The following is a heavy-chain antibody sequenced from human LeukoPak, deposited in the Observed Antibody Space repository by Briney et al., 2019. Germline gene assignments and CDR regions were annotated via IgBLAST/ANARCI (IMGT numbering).Heavy chain of an antibody. J-gene: IGHJ4*02. CDR3: VRVKGSYFDY. CDR1: GFSFSIYA. CDR2: ISGSGGST. Sequence: PGGSLRLSCASSGFSFSIYAMNWVRQAPGKGLEWVSAISGSGGSTSYAVSVKARFTISRDNSKNTLFLQMNSPRAEDTAVYYCVRVKGSYFDYWGQGALVTVSS. D-gene: IGHD2-15*01. V-gene: IGHV3-23*01.